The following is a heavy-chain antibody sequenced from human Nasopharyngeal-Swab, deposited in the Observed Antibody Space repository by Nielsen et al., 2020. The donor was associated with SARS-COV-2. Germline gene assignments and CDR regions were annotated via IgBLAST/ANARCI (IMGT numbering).Heavy chain of an antibody. CDR1: GFTFSSYG. CDR3: ARVGGVGALYYYYGMDV. Sequence: GESLKTSCAASGFTFSSYGMNWVRQAPGKGLEWVSYISSSGSTIYYADSVKGRFTISRDNAKNSLYLQMNSLRAEDTAVYYCARVGGVGALYYYYGMDVWGQGTTVTVSS. J-gene: IGHJ6*02. CDR2: ISSSGSTI. D-gene: IGHD1-26*01. V-gene: IGHV3-48*03.